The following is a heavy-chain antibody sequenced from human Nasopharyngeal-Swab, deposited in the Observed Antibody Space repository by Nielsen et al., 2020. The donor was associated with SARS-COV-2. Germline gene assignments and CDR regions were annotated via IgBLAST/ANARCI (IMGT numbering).Heavy chain of an antibody. CDR3: AKSLRGVSLSFGYYYGLDA. Sequence: WIRQPPGKGLEWVAVVSYDGRHISYADSVKGRFTVSRDNSKNTMYLQMSSLRAEDTAIYYCAKSLRGVSLSFGYYYGLDAWGQGTTVTVSS. CDR2: VSYDGRHI. V-gene: IGHV3-30*18. J-gene: IGHJ6*02. D-gene: IGHD3-10*01.